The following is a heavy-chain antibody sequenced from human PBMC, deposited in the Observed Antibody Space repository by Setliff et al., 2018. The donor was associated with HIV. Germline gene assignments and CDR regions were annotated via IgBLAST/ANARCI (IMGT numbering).Heavy chain of an antibody. Sequence: KTSETLSLTCTVSGGSISSYYWSWIRQPPGKGLEWIGHIYNSESTKYNPSLKSRVTISVDTSTNQFSLKLSSVTAADTAVYYCARCYYNFWSGYPLDYMDVWGKGTTVTVSS. CDR3: ARCYYNFWSGYPLDYMDV. CDR2: IYNSEST. J-gene: IGHJ6*03. V-gene: IGHV4-59*01. CDR1: GGSISSYY. D-gene: IGHD3-3*01.